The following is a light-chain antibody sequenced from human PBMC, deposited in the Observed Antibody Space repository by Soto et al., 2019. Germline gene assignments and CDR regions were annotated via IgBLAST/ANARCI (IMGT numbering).Light chain of an antibody. V-gene: IGKV3-11*01. CDR3: QQRSNWPLT. CDR1: QSVSSD. J-gene: IGKJ4*01. CDR2: DAS. Sequence: EIVLTQSPATLSLSLGERATLSCRASQSVSSDLAWYQQKPGQAPRLLIYDASNRATGIPARFSGSGSGTDFTLTISSLEPEVFAVYYCQQRSNWPLTFGGGTKVEIK.